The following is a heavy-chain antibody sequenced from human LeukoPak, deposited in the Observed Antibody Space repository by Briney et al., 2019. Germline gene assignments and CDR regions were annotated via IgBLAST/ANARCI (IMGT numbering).Heavy chain of an antibody. J-gene: IGHJ6*03. Sequence: SETLSLTCTVSGYSISSDYYWGWIRQPPGKGLEWIGNIYNRGTNHYNPSLKSRLTISVDTSKNQFSLKLSSVTAADTAVYYCARGYCSGGSCYSYYYYNYMDVWGKGTTVTVSS. CDR3: ARGYCSGGSCYSYYYYNYMDV. CDR2: IYNRGTN. D-gene: IGHD2-15*01. V-gene: IGHV4-38-2*02. CDR1: GYSISSDYY.